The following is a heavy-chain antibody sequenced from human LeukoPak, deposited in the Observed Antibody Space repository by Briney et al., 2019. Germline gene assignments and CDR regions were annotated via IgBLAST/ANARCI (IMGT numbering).Heavy chain of an antibody. Sequence: GGSLRLSCAASGFTFDDYAMHWVRQAPGKGLEWVSLISWDGGSTYYADSVKGRFTISRDNAKNSLYLQMNSLRAEDTAVYYCAKQGGSWDYVFDYWGQGTLVTVSS. CDR2: ISWDGGST. J-gene: IGHJ4*02. CDR1: GFTFDDYA. V-gene: IGHV3-43D*03. CDR3: AKQGGSWDYVFDY. D-gene: IGHD6-13*01.